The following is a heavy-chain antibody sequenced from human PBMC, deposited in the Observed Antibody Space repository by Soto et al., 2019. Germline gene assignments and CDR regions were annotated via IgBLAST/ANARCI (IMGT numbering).Heavy chain of an antibody. D-gene: IGHD5-12*01. Sequence: QVQLVQSGAEVKQPGSSVTVSCKASGGTFSSYTISWVRQAPGQGLEWMGGIIPIFGTANYAKKFQGRVTITADESKSTAYIGLSSMRSEDTAVYYCARGNHRWLQLWYFDLWGRGTLVTVSS. CDR1: GGTFSSYT. CDR3: ARGNHRWLQLWYFDL. V-gene: IGHV1-69*12. CDR2: IIPIFGTA. J-gene: IGHJ2*01.